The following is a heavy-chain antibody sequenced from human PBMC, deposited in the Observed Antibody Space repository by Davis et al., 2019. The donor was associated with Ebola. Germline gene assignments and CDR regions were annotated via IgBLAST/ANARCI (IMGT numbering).Heavy chain of an antibody. V-gene: IGHV3-21*01. CDR1: GFTFSSYS. D-gene: IGHD3-22*01. J-gene: IGHJ3*02. CDR3: ARDLGLGLLLMVDAFDI. Sequence: PGGSLRLSCAASGFTFSSYSMNWVRQAPGKGLEWVSSISSSSSYIYYADSVKGRFTISRDNAKNSLYLQMNSLRAEDTAVYYCARDLGLGLLLMVDAFDIWGQGTMVTVSS. CDR2: ISSSSSYI.